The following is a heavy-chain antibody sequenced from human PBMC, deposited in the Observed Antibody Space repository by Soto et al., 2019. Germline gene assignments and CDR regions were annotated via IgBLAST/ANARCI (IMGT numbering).Heavy chain of an antibody. Sequence: ASVKVSCKASGYTFTSYGIHWVRQAPGQRLEWMGWINAANGDTKYSPKFQGRVTITRDTSASTAYMELSSLRSEDTAVYYCVRRHVSSTGIDWFDPWGQGTLVTVSS. V-gene: IGHV1-3*01. CDR3: VRRHVSSTGIDWFDP. CDR1: GYTFTSYG. CDR2: INAANGDT. J-gene: IGHJ5*02. D-gene: IGHD1-1*01.